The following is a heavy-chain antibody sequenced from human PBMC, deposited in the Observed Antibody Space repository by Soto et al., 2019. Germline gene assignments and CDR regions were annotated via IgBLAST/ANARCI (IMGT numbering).Heavy chain of an antibody. D-gene: IGHD6-13*01. J-gene: IGHJ6*02. V-gene: IGHV3-30*18. CDR2: ISYDGSNK. CDR3: ANGDGYSSSWRVIGNYYYYGMDV. Sequence: QVQLVESGGGVVQPGRSLRLSCAASGFTFSSYGMHWVRQAPGKGLEWVAVISYDGSNKYYADSVKGRFTISRDNSENTLYLQMNSLRAEDTAVYYCANGDGYSSSWRVIGNYYYYGMDVWGQGTTVTVSS. CDR1: GFTFSSYG.